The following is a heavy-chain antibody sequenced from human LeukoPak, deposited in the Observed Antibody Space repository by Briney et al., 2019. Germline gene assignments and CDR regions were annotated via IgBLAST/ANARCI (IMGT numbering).Heavy chain of an antibody. CDR2: ISGSGGST. J-gene: IGHJ4*02. CDR3: AKGFSSSWYNPYYFDY. Sequence: GGSLRLSFAASGFTFSSYAMSWVRQAPGKGLEWVSAISGSGGSTYYADSVKGRFTISRDNSKNTLYLQMNSLRAEDTAVYYCAKGFSSSWYNPYYFDYWGQGTLVTVSS. CDR1: GFTFSSYA. D-gene: IGHD6-13*01. V-gene: IGHV3-23*01.